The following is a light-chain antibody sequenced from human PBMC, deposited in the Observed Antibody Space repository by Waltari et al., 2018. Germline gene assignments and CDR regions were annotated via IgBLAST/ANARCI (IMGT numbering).Light chain of an antibody. CDR1: SSDVGGYNS. CDR2: AVV. J-gene: IGLJ3*02. CDR3: SSFTTNSTLV. Sequence: QSALTQPASVSGSPGQSITISCTGTSSDVGGYNSVSWYQQHPGRAPNLKIYAVVNRTSGVSTRFSGSKSGNTASLTISGLQGEDEAVCYCSSFTTNSTLVFGGGTKLTVL. V-gene: IGLV2-14*03.